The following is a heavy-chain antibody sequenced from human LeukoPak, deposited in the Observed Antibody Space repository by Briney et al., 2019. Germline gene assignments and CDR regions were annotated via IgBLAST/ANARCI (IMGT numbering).Heavy chain of an antibody. CDR3: ARTRFGSSWADAFDI. D-gene: IGHD6-13*01. V-gene: IGHV4-34*01. Sequence: SSETLSLTCAVYGGSFSGYYWSWIRQPPGKGLEWIGEISHSGSTNYNPSLKSRVTISEDTSKNQFSLKLSSVTAADTAVYYCARTRFGSSWADAFDIWGQGTMVTVSS. CDR2: ISHSGST. CDR1: GGSFSGYY. J-gene: IGHJ3*02.